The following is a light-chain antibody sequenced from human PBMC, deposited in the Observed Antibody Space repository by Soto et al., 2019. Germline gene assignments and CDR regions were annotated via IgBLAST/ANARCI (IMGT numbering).Light chain of an antibody. CDR2: GAS. J-gene: IGKJ1*01. CDR1: QSVSSN. CDR3: QQYNNWHQT. Sequence: EIVMTQSPATLSVSPGERATLSCRASQSVSSNLAWYQQKPGQAPRLLIYGASTRATGIPARFSGSGSGTEFTLTISSLKSEDFAVYYCQQYNNWHQTFGQGTKVEIK. V-gene: IGKV3-15*01.